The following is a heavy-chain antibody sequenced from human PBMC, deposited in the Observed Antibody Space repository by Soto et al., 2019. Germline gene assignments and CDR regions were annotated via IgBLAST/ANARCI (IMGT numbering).Heavy chain of an antibody. CDR3: TTDLGGVLLWFGESDNWFDP. J-gene: IGHJ5*02. CDR2: IKSKTDGGTT. V-gene: IGHV3-15*01. CDR1: GFTFSNAW. Sequence: GGSLRLSCAASGFTFSNAWMSWVRQAPGKGLEWVGRIKSKTDGGTTDYAAPVKGRFTISRDDSKNTLYLQMNSLKTEDTAVYYCTTDLGGVLLWFGESDNWFDPWGQGTLVTVSS. D-gene: IGHD3-10*01.